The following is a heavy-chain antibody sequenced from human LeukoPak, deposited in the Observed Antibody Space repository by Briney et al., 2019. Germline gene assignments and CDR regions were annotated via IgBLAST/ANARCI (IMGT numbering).Heavy chain of an antibody. D-gene: IGHD3-22*01. CDR2: INWNNGKT. V-gene: IGHV3-20*04. Sequence: GGSLRLSCAASGFTFDDYGMSWVRQVPGKGLEWVAGINWNNGKTNYADSVKGRFTISRDNAKNSLYLQMNSLRAEDTALYYCARGRQETYYYDSSGIVDWGQGTLVTVSS. J-gene: IGHJ4*02. CDR3: ARGRQETYYYDSSGIVD. CDR1: GFTFDDYG.